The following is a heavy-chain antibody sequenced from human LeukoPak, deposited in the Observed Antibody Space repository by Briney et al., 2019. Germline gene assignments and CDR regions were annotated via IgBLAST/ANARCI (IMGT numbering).Heavy chain of an antibody. J-gene: IGHJ1*01. D-gene: IGHD3-22*01. Sequence: EPSETLSLTCSVSGDSVSRSDSYWDWIRQPPGKGLEWIGTIYHSGRTYYSPSLKSRVTMSVDPSNNQFSLNLRSVTAADTAVYNCARRRYYDGSGYLEWGQGTLLSVSS. V-gene: IGHV4-39*01. CDR1: GDSVSRSDSY. CDR2: IYHSGRT. CDR3: ARRRYYDGSGYLE.